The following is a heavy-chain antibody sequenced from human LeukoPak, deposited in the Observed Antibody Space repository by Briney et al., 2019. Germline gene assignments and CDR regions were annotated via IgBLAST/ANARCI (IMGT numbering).Heavy chain of an antibody. V-gene: IGHV1-2*02. Sequence: ASVKVSCKASGYTFTGYYMHWVRQAPGQGLEWMGWINPNSGGTNYAQKFQGRVTMTRDTSISTAYMELSRLRSDDTAVYHCARVGAALNWFDPWGQGTLVTVSS. CDR1: GYTFTGYY. CDR3: ARVGAALNWFDP. CDR2: INPNSGGT. J-gene: IGHJ5*02. D-gene: IGHD1-26*01.